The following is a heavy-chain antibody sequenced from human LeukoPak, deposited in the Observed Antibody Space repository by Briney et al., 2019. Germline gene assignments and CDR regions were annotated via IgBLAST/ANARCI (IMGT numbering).Heavy chain of an antibody. Sequence: ASVKVSCKASGYTFTGYYMHWVRQAPGQGLEWMGWINPNSGGTNYAQKFQGRVTMTRDTSISTAYMELSRLRSDDTAVYYCARKNRLWFGELSHWSATKSDYYYGMDVWGQGTTVTVSS. CDR2: INPNSGGT. D-gene: IGHD3-10*01. CDR1: GYTFTGYY. V-gene: IGHV1-2*02. J-gene: IGHJ6*02. CDR3: ARKNRLWFGELSHWSATKSDYYYGMDV.